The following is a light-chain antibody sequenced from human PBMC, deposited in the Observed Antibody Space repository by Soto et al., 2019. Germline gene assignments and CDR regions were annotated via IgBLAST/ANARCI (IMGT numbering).Light chain of an antibody. V-gene: IGKV1-5*03. CDR2: KAS. J-gene: IGKJ3*01. Sequence: DIEMTQSPSTLSASVGDRVTITCRASQSISSWLAWYQQKPGKAPKFLIFKASSLESGVPSRFSGSGSGTELTLTISSLQSEDFAVYYCQQYNNWPTFGPGTNVD. CDR1: QSISSW. CDR3: QQYNNWPT.